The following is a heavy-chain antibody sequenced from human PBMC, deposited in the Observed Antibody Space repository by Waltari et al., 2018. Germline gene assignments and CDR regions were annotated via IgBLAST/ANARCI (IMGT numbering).Heavy chain of an antibody. Sequence: EVQLVESGGGLVQPGGSLRLSCAASGFTFSTYDMNWVRQAPGKGLELVLYTSSSSSVIYYVDSVKGRFTISRDNAKNSLYLQMDSLRVEDTAVYYCARRGSGLGNAFDVWGQGTMVTVSS. CDR2: TSSSSSVI. CDR1: GFTFSTYD. D-gene: IGHD3-10*01. J-gene: IGHJ3*01. V-gene: IGHV3-48*04. CDR3: ARRGSGLGNAFDV.